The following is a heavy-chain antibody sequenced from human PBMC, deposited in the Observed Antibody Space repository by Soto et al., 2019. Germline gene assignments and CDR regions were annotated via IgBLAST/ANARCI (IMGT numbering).Heavy chain of an antibody. J-gene: IGHJ6*02. D-gene: IGHD3-10*01. CDR1: GYTFTNYG. CDR3: ARSGSGSYEPDGMDV. V-gene: IGHV1-18*01. Sequence: QVQLVQSGAEVKKPGASVKVSCKASGYTFTNYGISWVRRAPGQGLEWMGWISGYNGNTNYAQNLQGRVIMTTDTSTSTDNMELRSLRSDDTAVYYCARSGSGSYEPDGMDVWGQGTTVTVSS. CDR2: ISGYNGNT.